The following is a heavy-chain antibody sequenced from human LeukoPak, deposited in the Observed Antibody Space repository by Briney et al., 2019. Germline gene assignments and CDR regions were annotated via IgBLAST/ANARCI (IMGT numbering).Heavy chain of an antibody. V-gene: IGHV4-59*12. CDR3: ARADGAAVPYFDN. D-gene: IGHD6-19*01. Sequence: PSETLSLTCTVSGGSISSYYWSWIRQPPGKGLEWIGYIYHSESTYYNPSLKSRVTISVDRSKNQFSLKLSSVTAADTAVYYCARADGAAVPYFDNWGQGTLVTVSS. CDR2: IYHSEST. CDR1: GGSISSYY. J-gene: IGHJ4*02.